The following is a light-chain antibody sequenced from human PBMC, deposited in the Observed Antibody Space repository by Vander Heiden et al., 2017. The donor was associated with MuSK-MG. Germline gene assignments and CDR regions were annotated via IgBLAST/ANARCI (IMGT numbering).Light chain of an antibody. CDR3: SSYTGSTTLAV. J-gene: IGLJ2*01. V-gene: IGLV2-14*01. CDR1: SSDVGGYNY. Sequence: QSALTQPASVSGSPGQSLTISCTGTSSDVGGYNYVSWYQQHPGKAPKLVISEVSNRPSGVSNRFSGSKSGNTASLTISGLQADDEADYYCSSYTGSTTLAVFGGGTKLTVL. CDR2: EVS.